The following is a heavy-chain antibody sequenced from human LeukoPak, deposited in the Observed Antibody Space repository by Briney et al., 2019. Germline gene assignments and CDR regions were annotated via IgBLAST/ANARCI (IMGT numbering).Heavy chain of an antibody. CDR1: GYTFTSYY. Sequence: GASVKVSCKASGYTFTSYYVHWVRQAPGQGLEWMGIINPSGGSTSYAQKFQGRVTMTRDTSTSTVYMELSSLRSEDTAVYYCASVQLVQDYFDYWGQGTLVTVSS. CDR2: INPSGGST. V-gene: IGHV1-46*01. D-gene: IGHD6-13*01. J-gene: IGHJ4*02. CDR3: ASVQLVQDYFDY.